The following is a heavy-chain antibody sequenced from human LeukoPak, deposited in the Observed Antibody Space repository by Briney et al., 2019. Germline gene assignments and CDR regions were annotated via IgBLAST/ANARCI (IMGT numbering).Heavy chain of an antibody. Sequence: PGGSLRLSCAASGFTFTNYAMSWVRQAPGKGLEWVSSIGSGGSKYYADSVKGGFTISRGNSKNTPYLQKNSVRAEDTAAYYCAKLGLRLGGDYWGQGALVTVSS. CDR1: GFTFTNYA. CDR3: AKLGLRLGGDY. CDR2: IGSGGSK. D-gene: IGHD3-16*01. V-gene: IGHV3-23*01. J-gene: IGHJ4*02.